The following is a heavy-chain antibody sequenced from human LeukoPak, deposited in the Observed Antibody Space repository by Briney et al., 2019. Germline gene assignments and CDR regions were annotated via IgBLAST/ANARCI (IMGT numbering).Heavy chain of an antibody. CDR2: IKQDGSEK. J-gene: IGHJ4*02. CDR3: AKDRYYYDSSGSYLLDY. V-gene: IGHV3-7*01. D-gene: IGHD3-22*01. CDR1: GFTFSSYW. Sequence: GGSLRLSCAASGFTFSSYWMSWVRQAPGKGLEWVANIKQDGSEKYYVDSVKGRFTISRDNAKNSLYLQMNSLRAEDTAVYYCAKDRYYYDSSGSYLLDYWGQGTLVTVSS.